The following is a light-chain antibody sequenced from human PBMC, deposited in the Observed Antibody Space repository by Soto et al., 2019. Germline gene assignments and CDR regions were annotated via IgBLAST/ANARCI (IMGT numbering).Light chain of an antibody. CDR2: KAS. V-gene: IGKV1-5*03. J-gene: IGKJ2*01. CDR3: QQYNSYSMYT. CDR1: QNINTW. Sequence: DIQMTQSPSTLSASVGDRVTITCRASQNINTWLAWYQQKPGKAPKLLIYKASSLESGVPSRFSGSGSGTEFTLSISKLQPYDFATYYCQQYNSYSMYTFGQGTKLEIK.